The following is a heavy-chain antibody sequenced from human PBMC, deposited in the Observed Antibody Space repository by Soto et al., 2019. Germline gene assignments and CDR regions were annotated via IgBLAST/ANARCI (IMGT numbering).Heavy chain of an antibody. CDR1: GFSISTSGMA. Sequence: QITLKESGPTLVKPTQTLTLTCTFSGFSISTSGMAVGWIRQPPGKALEWLALIYWDDDKRYSPSLRSRLSITKDTSKNQLVLTMTNMDPVDTATYFCAHSSRLYSDPPNSPYYFDYWGQGTLVTVSS. V-gene: IGHV2-5*02. CDR3: AHSSRLYSDPPNSPYYFDY. J-gene: IGHJ4*02. D-gene: IGHD2-21*01. CDR2: IYWDDDK.